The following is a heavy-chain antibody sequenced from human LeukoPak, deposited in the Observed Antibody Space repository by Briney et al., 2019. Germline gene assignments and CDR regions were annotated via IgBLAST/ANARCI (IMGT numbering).Heavy chain of an antibody. CDR3: TRHTERNSD. CDR2: IRTKPNTYAT. J-gene: IGHJ4*02. CDR1: GFTFSDSI. Sequence: GGSLRLSCAATGFTFSDSIIHWVRQASGKGLEWVGRIRTKPNTYATAYAASVKGRFIISRDDSKNTAYLQMNSLKTDDTAVYYCTRHTERNSDWGQGTLVTVSS. D-gene: IGHD2/OR15-2a*01. V-gene: IGHV3-73*01.